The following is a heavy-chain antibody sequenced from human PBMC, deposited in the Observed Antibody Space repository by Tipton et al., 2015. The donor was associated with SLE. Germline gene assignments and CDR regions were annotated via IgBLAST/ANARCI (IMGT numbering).Heavy chain of an antibody. CDR2: IYSSGNT. V-gene: IGHV4-4*07. Sequence: TLSLTCTVSGGSISAYYWSCIRQPAGKGLEWIGRIYSSGNTNYNPSLKSRITISVDTSKNQFSLKLTSVTAADTAVYYCAGRQARWLQLDYWGQGTLVTVSS. J-gene: IGHJ4*02. CDR1: GGSISAYY. CDR3: AGRQARWLQLDY. D-gene: IGHD5-24*01.